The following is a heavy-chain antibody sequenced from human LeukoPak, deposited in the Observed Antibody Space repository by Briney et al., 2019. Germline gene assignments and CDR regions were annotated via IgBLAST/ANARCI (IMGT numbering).Heavy chain of an antibody. CDR1: GYTFTSYG. CDR3: AREGIPLRTGYYRVWFDP. CDR2: ISAYNGNT. Sequence: ASVKVSCKASGYTFTSYGISWVRQAPGQGLEWMGWISAYNGNTNYAQKLQGRVTMTTDTSTSTAYMELRSLRSDDTAVYYCAREGIPLRTGYYRVWFDPWGQGTLVTVSS. J-gene: IGHJ5*02. D-gene: IGHD3/OR15-3a*01. V-gene: IGHV1-18*01.